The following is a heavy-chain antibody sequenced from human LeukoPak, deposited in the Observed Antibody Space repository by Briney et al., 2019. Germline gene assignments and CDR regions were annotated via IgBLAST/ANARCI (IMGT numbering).Heavy chain of an antibody. V-gene: IGHV1-2*02. CDR1: GYTFTGYY. Sequence: GASVKVSCKASGYTFTGYYMHWVRQAPGQGLEWMGWINPNSGGTNYAQKFQGRVTMTRDTSISTAYMELSRLRSDDTAVYYCARVTLRYGSGSLYYRGQGTLVTVSS. D-gene: IGHD3-10*01. CDR2: INPNSGGT. CDR3: ARVTLRYGSGSLYY. J-gene: IGHJ4*02.